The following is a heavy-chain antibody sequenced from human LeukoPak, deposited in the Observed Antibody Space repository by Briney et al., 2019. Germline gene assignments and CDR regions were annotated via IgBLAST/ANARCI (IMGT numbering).Heavy chain of an antibody. D-gene: IGHD1-26*01. CDR3: ARIVGASDY. CDR2: IYYSGST. J-gene: IGHJ4*02. V-gene: IGHV4-39*01. CDR1: GGSISSSSYY. Sequence: SETLSLTCTVAGGSISSSSYYWGWIRQPPGKGLEWIGSIYYSGSTYYNPSLKSRVTISVDTSKNQFSLKLSSVTAADTAVYYCARIVGASDYWGQGTLVTVSS.